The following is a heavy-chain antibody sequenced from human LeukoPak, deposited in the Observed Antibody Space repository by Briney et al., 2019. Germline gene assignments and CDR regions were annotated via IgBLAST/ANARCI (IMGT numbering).Heavy chain of an antibody. CDR1: GYTFTSYD. V-gene: IGHV1-8*01. Sequence: ASVKVSCKASGYTFTSYDINWMRQATGQGLEWMGWMNPNSGNTGYAQKFQGRVTMTRNTSISTAYMELSSLRSEDTAVYYCARVLNERWIYMAGRVWYWFDPWGQGTLVTVSS. D-gene: IGHD5-12*01. CDR2: MNPNSGNT. CDR3: ARVLNERWIYMAGRVWYWFDP. J-gene: IGHJ5*02.